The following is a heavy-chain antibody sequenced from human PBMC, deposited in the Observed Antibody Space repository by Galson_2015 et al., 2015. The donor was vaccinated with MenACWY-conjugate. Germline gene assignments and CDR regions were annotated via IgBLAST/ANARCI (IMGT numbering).Heavy chain of an antibody. CDR2: IESKGGGGTT. J-gene: IGHJ4*02. D-gene: IGHD4-17*01. CDR3: TTDSLYGDYLDY. V-gene: IGHV3-15*04. Sequence: WVGRIESKGGGGTTDYAAPVKGRFTISRDDSKNTLYLQMNSLKTEDTAVYYCTTDSLYGDYLDYWGQGTLVTVSS.